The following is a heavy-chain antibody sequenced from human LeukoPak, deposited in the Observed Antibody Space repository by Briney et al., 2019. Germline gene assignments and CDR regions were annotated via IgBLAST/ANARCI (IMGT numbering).Heavy chain of an antibody. CDR1: GFTFSSYG. D-gene: IGHD2-8*01. Sequence: PGRSLRLSCAASGFTFSSYGMHWVRQAPGKGLEWVAVIWYDGSNKYYADSVKGRFTISRDNSKNTLYLQMNSLRAEDTAVYYCARDIVLMVYATNGMDVWGQGTTVTVSS. CDR2: IWYDGSNK. J-gene: IGHJ6*02. V-gene: IGHV3-33*01. CDR3: ARDIVLMVYATNGMDV.